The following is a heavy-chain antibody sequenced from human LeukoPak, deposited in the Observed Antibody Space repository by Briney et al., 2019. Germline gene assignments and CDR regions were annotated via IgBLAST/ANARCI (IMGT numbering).Heavy chain of an antibody. D-gene: IGHD4-17*01. CDR3: ARVTVTTPYYYYYYGMDV. Sequence: SETQSLTCAVYGGSFSGYYWSWIRQPPGKGLEWIGEINHSGSTNYNPSLKSRVTISVDTSKNQFSLKLSSVTAADTAVYYCARVTVTTPYYYYYYGMDVWGQGTTVTVSS. V-gene: IGHV4-34*01. J-gene: IGHJ6*02. CDR1: GGSFSGYY. CDR2: INHSGST.